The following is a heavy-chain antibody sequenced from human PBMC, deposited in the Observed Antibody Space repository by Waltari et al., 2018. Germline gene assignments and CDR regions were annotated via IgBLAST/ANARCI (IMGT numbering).Heavy chain of an antibody. D-gene: IGHD3-3*01. Sequence: EVQLVESGGSVVRPGGSQRLSCAASGFTFDDFDMNWGRQAPGKGLGWGSGINWNGDRTGYADSVKGRFTISRDNAQNSLYLEMNNVSAEDTALYFCARGVSYMHAWGKGIMVTVSS. CDR1: GFTFDDFD. CDR2: INWNGDRT. J-gene: IGHJ6*03. CDR3: ARGVSYMHA. V-gene: IGHV3-20*04.